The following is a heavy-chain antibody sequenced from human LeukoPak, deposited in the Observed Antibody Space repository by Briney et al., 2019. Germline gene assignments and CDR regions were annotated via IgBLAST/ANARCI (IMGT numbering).Heavy chain of an antibody. CDR2: IKEDGSEK. J-gene: IGHJ4*02. D-gene: IGHD3-3*01. V-gene: IGHV3-7*05. CDR3: ARHNKIFGVVSYFDY. CDR1: GFTFSSYW. Sequence: PGGSLRLSCAASGFTFSSYWMTWVRQAPGKGLEWLANIKEDGSEKYYVDSVKGRFTISTDSAKNSLFLQMNSLRAEDTAVYYCARHNKIFGVVSYFDYWGQGTLVTVSS.